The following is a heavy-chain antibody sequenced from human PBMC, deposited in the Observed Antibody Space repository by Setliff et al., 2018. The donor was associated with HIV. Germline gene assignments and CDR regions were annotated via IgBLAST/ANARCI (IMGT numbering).Heavy chain of an antibody. D-gene: IGHD3-16*01. CDR2: IYYSGST. J-gene: IGHJ6*02. V-gene: IGHV4-59*01. CDR3: ARIFGGQGYYYGMDV. CDR1: GGSISSYY. Sequence: SETLSLTCTVSGGSISSYYWGWIRQPPGKGLEWIGYIYYSGSTTYNPSLKRRVTISVDTSKNQFSLKLSSVIAADTAVYYCARIFGGQGYYYGMDVWGQGTTVTVSS.